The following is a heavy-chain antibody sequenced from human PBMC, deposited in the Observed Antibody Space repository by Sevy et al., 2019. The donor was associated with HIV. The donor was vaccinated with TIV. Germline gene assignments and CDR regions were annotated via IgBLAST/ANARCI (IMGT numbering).Heavy chain of an antibody. Sequence: GGSLRLSCAASGFTFSNYLINWVRQAPGKGLEWVSSISSGSSYIFYADSVKGRFTISRDNAKNSLYLHMNSLRAEDTAVYYCARGDYYGSLYYLDYRGPGTLVTVSS. CDR2: ISSGSSYI. CDR1: GFTFSNYL. V-gene: IGHV3-21*01. CDR3: ARGDYYGSLYYLDY. J-gene: IGHJ4*02. D-gene: IGHD3-10*01.